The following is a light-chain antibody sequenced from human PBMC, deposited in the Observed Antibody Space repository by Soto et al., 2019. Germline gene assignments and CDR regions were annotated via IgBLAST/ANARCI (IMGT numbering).Light chain of an antibody. J-gene: IGKJ1*01. Sequence: DIHMTQSPSTLSASVGDRVTITCRASQSISIWLAWYKQKPGKAPNILIYKTSSLETGVPSRFSGSGSGTEFDLTISSLQPDDFATYYCQQYNDYTGTFGQGTNVEVK. V-gene: IGKV1-5*03. CDR3: QQYNDYTGT. CDR1: QSISIW. CDR2: KTS.